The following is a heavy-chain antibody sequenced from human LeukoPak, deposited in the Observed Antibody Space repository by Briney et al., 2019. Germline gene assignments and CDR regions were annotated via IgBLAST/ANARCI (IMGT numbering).Heavy chain of an antibody. CDR3: ARGHTLFDI. CDR1: GGSFSGYY. CDR2: INHSGST. D-gene: IGHD2-2*02. Sequence: PSETLSLTCAVYGGSFSGYYWSWIRQPPGKGLEWIGEINHSGSTNYNPSLESRVTISVDTSKNQFSLKLGSVTAADTAVYYCARGHTLFDIWGQGTMVTVSS. J-gene: IGHJ3*02. V-gene: IGHV4-34*01.